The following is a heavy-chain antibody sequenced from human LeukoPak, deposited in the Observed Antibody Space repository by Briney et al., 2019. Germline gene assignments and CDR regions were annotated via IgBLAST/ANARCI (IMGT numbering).Heavy chain of an antibody. Sequence: GGSLRLSCAASGFTFTSYWMHWVRQVPGKGLVWVSRINTDGSSIKYAASVKGRFTISRDNAKNTLFLQMGSLRAEDTAVYYCARGQLWFAEPPFLWYMDVWGKGTTVTVSS. CDR3: ARGQLWFAEPPFLWYMDV. J-gene: IGHJ6*03. CDR2: INTDGSSI. CDR1: GFTFTSYW. V-gene: IGHV3-74*03. D-gene: IGHD3-10*01.